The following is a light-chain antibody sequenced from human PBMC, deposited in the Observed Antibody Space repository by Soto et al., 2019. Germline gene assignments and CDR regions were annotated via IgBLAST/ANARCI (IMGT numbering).Light chain of an antibody. CDR2: DVN. CDR1: SSDIGAYNF. CDR3: TSWTTSTTMI. V-gene: IGLV2-14*03. Sequence: ALTQPASVSGSPGQSITISCTGTSSDIGAYNFVSWYQQHPGKAPKLMLYDVNIRPSGVSNRFSGSKSGNTASLTISGLQAEDEADYYCTSWTTSTTMIFGGGTKVTVL. J-gene: IGLJ2*01.